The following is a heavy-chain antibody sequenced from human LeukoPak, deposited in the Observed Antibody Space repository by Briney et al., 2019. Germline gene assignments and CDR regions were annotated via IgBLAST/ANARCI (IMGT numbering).Heavy chain of an antibody. Sequence: GGSLRLSCAASGFTFSSYGMHWVRQAPGKGLEWVSAISGSGGSTYYADSVKGRFTISRDNSKNTLYLQMNSLRAEDTAVYYCAKATDYGDYFDYYYGMDVWGQGTTVTVSS. CDR2: ISGSGGST. D-gene: IGHD4-17*01. V-gene: IGHV3-23*01. J-gene: IGHJ6*02. CDR3: AKATDYGDYFDYYYGMDV. CDR1: GFTFSSYG.